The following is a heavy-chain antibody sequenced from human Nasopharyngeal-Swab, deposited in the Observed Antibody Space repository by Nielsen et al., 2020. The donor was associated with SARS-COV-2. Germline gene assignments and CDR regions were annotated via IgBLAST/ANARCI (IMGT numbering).Heavy chain of an antibody. J-gene: IGHJ5*01. V-gene: IGHV3-23*01. D-gene: IGHD3-3*01. CDR3: AKEPPITIFGVVLGRWFDS. CDR1: GFTFSSHA. CDR2: ISGSGGIT. Sequence: GGSLRLSCAASGFTFSSHAMSWVRQAPGKGLEWVSAISGSGGITYYADAVKGRFTISRDNSKNTLYLQMNSLTAEDTAVYYCAKEPPITIFGVVLGRWFDSWGQGTLVTVSS.